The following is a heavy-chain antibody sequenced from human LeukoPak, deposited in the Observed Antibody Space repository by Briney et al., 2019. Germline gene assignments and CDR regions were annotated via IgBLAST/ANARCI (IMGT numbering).Heavy chain of an antibody. CDR3: ARGHTVTTLSYFDY. CDR2: ISSSSSYI. CDR1: GFTFSSYS. V-gene: IGHV3-21*01. D-gene: IGHD4-17*01. Sequence: SGGSLRLSCAASGFTFSSYSMNWVRQAPGKGLEWVSSISSSSSYIYYADSVKGRFTISRDNAKNSLYLQMNSLRAEDTAVYYCARGHTVTTLSYFDYWGQGTLVTVSS. J-gene: IGHJ4*02.